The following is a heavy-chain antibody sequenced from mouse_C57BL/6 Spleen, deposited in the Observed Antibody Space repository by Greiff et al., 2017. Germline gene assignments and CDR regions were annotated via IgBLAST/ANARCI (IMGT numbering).Heavy chain of an antibody. V-gene: IGHV1-82*01. CDR3: AKELRLRGFDD. D-gene: IGHD3-2*02. CDR1: GYAFSSSW. Sequence: VQLQQSGPELVKPGASVKISCKASGYAFSSSWMNWVKQRPGKGLEWIGRIYPGDGDTNYNGKFKGKATLTADKSSSTAYMQLSSLTSEDSAVYFCAKELRLRGFDDWGQGTTLTVSS. J-gene: IGHJ2*01. CDR2: IYPGDGDT.